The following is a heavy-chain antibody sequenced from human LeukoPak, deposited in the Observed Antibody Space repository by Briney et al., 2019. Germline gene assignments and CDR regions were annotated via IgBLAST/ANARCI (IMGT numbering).Heavy chain of an antibody. Sequence: ASVKVSCKASGYAFTSYAMHWLRQAPGQRLEWMGWINAGNGNTKYLQKFQGRVTITRDTSASTAYMELSSLRSEDTAVYYCARVGAVVGRQPFDYWGQWTLVTVSS. V-gene: IGHV1-3*01. D-gene: IGHD6-19*01. CDR3: ARVGAVVGRQPFDY. CDR2: INAGNGNT. J-gene: IGHJ4*02. CDR1: GYAFTSYA.